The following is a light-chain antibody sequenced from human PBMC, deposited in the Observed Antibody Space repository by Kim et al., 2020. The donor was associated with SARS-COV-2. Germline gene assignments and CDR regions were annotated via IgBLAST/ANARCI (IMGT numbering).Light chain of an antibody. Sequence: SLSSGGRAPLSCRASQSVSTYLAWYQWQPGQAPRLLIYDASNRATVIPPKFSGSGSGTAFTLTISSLDPEDFAVYYCQQRSNWPPTFGGGTKVEI. CDR3: QQRSNWPPT. CDR2: DAS. CDR1: QSVSTY. J-gene: IGKJ4*01. V-gene: IGKV3-11*01.